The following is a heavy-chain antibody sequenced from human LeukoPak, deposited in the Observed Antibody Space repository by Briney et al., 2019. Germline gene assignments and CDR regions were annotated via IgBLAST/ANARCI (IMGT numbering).Heavy chain of an antibody. J-gene: IGHJ4*02. CDR2: ISSSSSYI. CDR1: GFTSSSYS. Sequence: GGSLRLSCAASGFTSSSYSMNWVRRAPGKGLEWVSSISSSSSYIYYADSVKGRFTISRDNAKNSLYLQMNSLRAEDTAVYYCARVRGSGSYPGPFDYWGQGTLVTVSS. D-gene: IGHD1-26*01. CDR3: ARVRGSGSYPGPFDY. V-gene: IGHV3-21*01.